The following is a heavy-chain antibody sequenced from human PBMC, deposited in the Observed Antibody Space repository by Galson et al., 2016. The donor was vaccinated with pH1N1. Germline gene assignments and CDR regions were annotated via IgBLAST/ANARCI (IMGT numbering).Heavy chain of an antibody. D-gene: IGHD3-3*01. J-gene: IGHJ4*02. Sequence: SETLSLTCAVSGASISSQYWSWIRQPPGKGLEWIGTVYRSGATDYNPSLKSRITTSVDTSKNQFSLRLTSVTAADTAMYYCARHQSGVGGIPFAFDSWGQGILVTVSS. CDR2: VYRSGAT. CDR3: ARHQSGVGGIPFAFDS. CDR1: GASISSQY. V-gene: IGHV4-59*08.